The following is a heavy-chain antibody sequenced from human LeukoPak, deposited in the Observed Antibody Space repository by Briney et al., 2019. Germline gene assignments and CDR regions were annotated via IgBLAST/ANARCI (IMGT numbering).Heavy chain of an antibody. CDR1: GGSISSYY. Sequence: PSETLSLTCTVSGGSISSYYWSWIRQPPGKGLEWIGYIYYSGSTNYNPSLKSRVTISVDTSKNQFSLKLSSVTAADTAVYYCARDPWYYYGSGSPENWFDPWGQGTLVTVSS. D-gene: IGHD3-10*01. V-gene: IGHV4-59*01. J-gene: IGHJ5*02. CDR2: IYYSGST. CDR3: ARDPWYYYGSGSPENWFDP.